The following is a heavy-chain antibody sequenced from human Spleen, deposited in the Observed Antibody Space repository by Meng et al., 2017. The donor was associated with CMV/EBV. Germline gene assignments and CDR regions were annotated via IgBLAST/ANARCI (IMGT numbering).Heavy chain of an antibody. CDR2: IDSDGSSI. D-gene: IGHD4/OR15-4a*01. V-gene: IGHV3-74*01. J-gene: IGHJ4*02. CDR3: ARDRVLTN. Sequence: GGSLRLSCAASGFRVSNNYMHWVRQGPGKGLVWVSRIDSDGSSISYADSVKGRVTISRDNAKNTLYLQMNSLRAEDAAVYYCARDRVLTNWGQGTLVTVSS. CDR1: GFRVSNNY.